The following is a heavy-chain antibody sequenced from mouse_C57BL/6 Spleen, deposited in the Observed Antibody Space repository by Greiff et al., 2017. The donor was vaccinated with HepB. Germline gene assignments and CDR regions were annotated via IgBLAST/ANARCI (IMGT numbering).Heavy chain of an antibody. V-gene: IGHV2-2*01. CDR3: ARNHYYGSSYPHFDY. Sequence: VKLMESGAGLVQPSQSLSITCTVSGFSLTSYGVHWVRQSPGKGLEWLGVIWSGGSTDYHAAFISRLSISKDNSKSQVFFKMNSLQADDTAIYYCARNHYYGSSYPHFDYWGQGTTLTVSS. J-gene: IGHJ2*01. CDR1: GFSLTSYG. D-gene: IGHD1-1*01. CDR2: IWSGGST.